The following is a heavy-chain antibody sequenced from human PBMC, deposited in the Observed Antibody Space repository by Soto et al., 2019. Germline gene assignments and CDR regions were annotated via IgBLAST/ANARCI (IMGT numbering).Heavy chain of an antibody. CDR1: GYTFTKYA. V-gene: IGHV1-3*05. D-gene: IGHD6-19*01. Sequence: QVQLVQSGAEEKKPGASVKVSCKASGYTFTKYAMHWVRQAPGQSLEWMGWINAGNGNTKYSQKFQGRVTIIRDTSASTAYMELSSLRSEDTAVYYCAREQWLGVDYWGQGTLVTVSS. CDR2: INAGNGNT. CDR3: AREQWLGVDY. J-gene: IGHJ4*02.